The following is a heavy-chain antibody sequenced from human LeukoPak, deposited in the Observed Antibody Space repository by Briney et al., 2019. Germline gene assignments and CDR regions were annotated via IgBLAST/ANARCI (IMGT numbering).Heavy chain of an antibody. CDR2: ISGSGGRT. CDR1: GFTFSSYA. Sequence: PGGSLRLSCAASGFTFSSYAMSWVRQAPGKGLEWVSAISGSGGRTYYADSVKGRFTISRDNSKNTLYLQMNNLRAEDTAVYYCAKDSFYYYDSSGSYNWFDPWGQGTLVTVSS. V-gene: IGHV3-23*01. D-gene: IGHD3-22*01. J-gene: IGHJ5*02. CDR3: AKDSFYYYDSSGSYNWFDP.